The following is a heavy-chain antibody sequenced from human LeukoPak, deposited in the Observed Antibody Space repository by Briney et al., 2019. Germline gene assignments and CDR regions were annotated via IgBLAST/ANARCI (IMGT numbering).Heavy chain of an antibody. Sequence: PSETLSLTCTVSGGSISSYYWSWIRQPAGKGLEWIGRIYTSGSTNYNPSLKSRVTISVDTSKNQFSLKLSSVTAADTAVYYCARVSCSSTSCYLDYWGQGTLVTVSS. CDR1: GGSISSYY. D-gene: IGHD2-2*01. V-gene: IGHV4-4*07. J-gene: IGHJ4*02. CDR3: ARVSCSSTSCYLDY. CDR2: IYTSGST.